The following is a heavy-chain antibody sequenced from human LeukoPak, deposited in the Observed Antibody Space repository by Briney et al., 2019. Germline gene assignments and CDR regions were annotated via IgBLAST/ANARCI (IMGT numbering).Heavy chain of an antibody. CDR1: GFTFGDYL. CDR2: ISGGTT. CDR3: SRGSGWLSVY. J-gene: IGHJ4*02. Sequence: KPGRSLRLSCTASGFTFGDYLMSWFRQAPGKGLEWIGFISGGTTEYAASVKGRFIISRDDSTSIAYLQMNSLTTEDTAVYYCSRGSGWLSVYWGQGTLVTVSS. V-gene: IGHV3-49*05. D-gene: IGHD6-19*01.